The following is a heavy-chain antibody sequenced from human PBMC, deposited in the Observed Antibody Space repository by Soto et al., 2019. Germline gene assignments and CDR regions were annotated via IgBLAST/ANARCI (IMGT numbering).Heavy chain of an antibody. V-gene: IGHV3-30*18. CDR1: GFTFSSYG. CDR3: AKALWTKVTRYGMDV. CDR2: ISYDGSNK. Sequence: QVQLVESGGGVVQPGRSLRLSCAASGFTFSSYGMHWVRQAPGKGLEWVAVISYDGSNKYYADSVKGRFTISRDNSKNTLYLQMNSLRAEDTAVYYCAKALWTKVTRYGMDVWGHGTTVTVSS. D-gene: IGHD4-4*01. J-gene: IGHJ6*02.